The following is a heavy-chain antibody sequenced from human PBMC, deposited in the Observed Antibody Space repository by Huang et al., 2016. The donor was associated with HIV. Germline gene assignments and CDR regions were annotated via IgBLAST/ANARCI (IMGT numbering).Heavy chain of an antibody. D-gene: IGHD3-10*01. V-gene: IGHV1-8*01. CDR1: GYTFTNYD. J-gene: IGHJ5*02. CDR3: ARADYYDSGTYSNWFDP. Sequence: QVQLVQSGAEVKKPGASVKVSCKASGYTFTNYDINWVRQAAGQGLEWVGWMNPNSGNAGYAQKFQGRVTLTRNTSISTAYMELSSLRSEDTAVYYCARADYYDSGTYSNWFDPWGQGTLVTVSS. CDR2: MNPNSGNA.